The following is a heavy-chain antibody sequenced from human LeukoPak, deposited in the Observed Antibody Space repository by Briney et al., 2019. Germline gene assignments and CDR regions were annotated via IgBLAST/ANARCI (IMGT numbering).Heavy chain of an antibody. CDR1: GFTVSSSY. V-gene: IGHV3-66*02. Sequence: GGSLRLSCAASGFTVSSSYMSWVRQVPGKGLEWVSVIYSGGSTYYADSVKGRFTISRDNSKNTLYLQMNSLRAEDTAVYYCARICGGDCYYAFDIWGQGTMVTVSS. J-gene: IGHJ3*02. D-gene: IGHD2-21*01. CDR3: ARICGGDCYYAFDI. CDR2: IYSGGST.